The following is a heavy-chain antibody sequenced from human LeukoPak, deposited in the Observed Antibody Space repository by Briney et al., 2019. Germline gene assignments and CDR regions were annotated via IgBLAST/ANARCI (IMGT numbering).Heavy chain of an antibody. D-gene: IGHD4/OR15-4a*01. CDR1: GFTFGNYG. V-gene: IGHV3-7*01. J-gene: IGHJ4*02. Sequence: GGSLRLSCAASGFTFGNYGMSWFRQAPGKGLEWVANIKEDGSDKNYVDSVKGRFTISRDNGKNSLDLQMNSLRADDTAVYYCARDTLGEGEDANYAVYYFDYWGQGTVVTVSS. CDR3: ARDTLGEGEDANYAVYYFDY. CDR2: IKEDGSDK.